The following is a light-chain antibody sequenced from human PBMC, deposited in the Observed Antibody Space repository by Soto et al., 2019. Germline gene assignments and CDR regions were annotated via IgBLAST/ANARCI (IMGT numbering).Light chain of an antibody. CDR1: QSVSSSY. V-gene: IGKV3-20*01. CDR2: GAS. J-gene: IGKJ5*01. Sequence: EIVLTQCPGTLSLSPGERATLSCRASQSVSSSYLAWYQQKPGQAPRLLIYGASSRATGIPDRFSGSGSGTDFTLTISRLEPEDFAVYYCQQYGSSVITFGQGTRLEIK. CDR3: QQYGSSVIT.